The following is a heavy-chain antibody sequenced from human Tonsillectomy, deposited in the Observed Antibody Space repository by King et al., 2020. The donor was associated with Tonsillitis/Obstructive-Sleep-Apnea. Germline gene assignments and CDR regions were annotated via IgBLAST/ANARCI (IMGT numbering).Heavy chain of an antibody. V-gene: IGHV3-15*01. CDR3: TTGGWY. J-gene: IGHJ4*02. Sequence: VQLVESGGGLVKPGGSLRLSCAAAGFTFSNACMSWVRQAPGKGLEWVGHIKSKTDGGTTDYAAPVKGRFTISRDDSKNTLYLQMNSLKTEDTAVYFCTTGGWYWGQGTLVTVSS. CDR1: GFTFSNAC. D-gene: IGHD6-19*01. CDR2: IKSKTDGGTT.